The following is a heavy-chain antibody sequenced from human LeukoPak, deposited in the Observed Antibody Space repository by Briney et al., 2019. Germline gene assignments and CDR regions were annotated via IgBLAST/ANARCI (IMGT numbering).Heavy chain of an antibody. CDR1: GFTFDDYG. J-gene: IGHJ4*02. V-gene: IGHV3-23*01. Sequence: PGGSLRLSCAASGFTFDDYGMSWVRQAPGKGLEWVSAISGSGGSTYYADSVKGRFTISRDNSKNTLYLQMNSLRAEDTAVYYCAKDPPLQAARPDYWGQGTLVTVSS. D-gene: IGHD6-6*01. CDR3: AKDPPLQAARPDY. CDR2: ISGSGGST.